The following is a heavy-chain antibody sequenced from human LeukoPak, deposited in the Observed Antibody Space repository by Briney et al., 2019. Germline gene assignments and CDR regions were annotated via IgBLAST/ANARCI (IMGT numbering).Heavy chain of an antibody. CDR2: ISSSSSYI. CDR1: RFTFSSYN. J-gene: IGHJ4*02. Sequence: GGSLRLSCAASRFTFSSYNINWVRQAPGKGLEWVSSISSSSSYIYYSDSVKGRFTISRDNARNSLYLQMNSLRAEDTAVYYCARAAENYGGRFDSWGQGTLVTVSS. V-gene: IGHV3-21*01. CDR3: ARAAENYGGRFDS. D-gene: IGHD3-16*01.